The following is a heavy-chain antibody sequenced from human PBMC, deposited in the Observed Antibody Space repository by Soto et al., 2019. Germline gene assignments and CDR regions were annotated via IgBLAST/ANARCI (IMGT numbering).Heavy chain of an antibody. CDR2: VYYRGRS. Sequence: SETLSLTCTVSGGSVTNSSYYWGWIRQSPGKGLEWIGSVYYRGRSYSKSSVKSRVTISVDTSKNQFSLNLNSVTASDTAVYFGVSKRTTVIPHASFDSLGTRALVT. J-gene: IGHJ4*02. V-gene: IGHV4-39*01. CDR3: VSKRTTVIPHASFDS. D-gene: IGHD4-4*01. CDR1: GGSVTNSSYY.